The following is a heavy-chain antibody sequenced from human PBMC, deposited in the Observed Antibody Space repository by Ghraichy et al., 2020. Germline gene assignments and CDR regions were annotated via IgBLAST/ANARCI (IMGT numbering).Heavy chain of an antibody. Sequence: GGSLRLSCAASGFTFDDYAMHWVRQAPGKGLEWVSGISWNSGSIDYADSVKGRFTISRDNAKNSLYLQMNSLRAEDTALYYCAKGPIAVAGRAWFDPWGQGTLVTVSS. J-gene: IGHJ5*02. CDR1: GFTFDDYA. CDR3: AKGPIAVAGRAWFDP. D-gene: IGHD6-19*01. V-gene: IGHV3-9*01. CDR2: ISWNSGSI.